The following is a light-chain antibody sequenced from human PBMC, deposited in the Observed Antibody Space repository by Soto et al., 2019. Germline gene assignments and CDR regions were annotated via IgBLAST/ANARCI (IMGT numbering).Light chain of an antibody. V-gene: IGKV3-20*01. CDR2: GAS. J-gene: IGKJ4*01. CDR1: QSVSSSY. CDR3: QQYGSSPPLT. Sequence: EIVLTQSPGTLSLSPGERATLSCRASQSVSSSYLAWYQQKPGQAPRLLIYGASSRATGIPDRFSGSGSGTDFILTIRRLEPEDFAMYYCQQYGSSPPLTFGGGTKVDIK.